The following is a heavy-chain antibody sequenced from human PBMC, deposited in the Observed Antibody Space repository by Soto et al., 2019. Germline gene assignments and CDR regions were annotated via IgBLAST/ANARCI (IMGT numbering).Heavy chain of an antibody. D-gene: IGHD5-18*01. CDR1: GFTFDDYA. V-gene: IGHV3-9*01. Sequence: GGSLRLSCAASGFTFDDYAMHWVRQGPGKGLEWVSSISWNSGDIVYADSVKGRFTISRDNPKNSLYLQMNSLRAEDTAFYFCAKDTDLSGYSYGTYYFGYWGQGTLVTVSS. J-gene: IGHJ4*02. CDR2: ISWNSGDI. CDR3: AKDTDLSGYSYGTYYFGY.